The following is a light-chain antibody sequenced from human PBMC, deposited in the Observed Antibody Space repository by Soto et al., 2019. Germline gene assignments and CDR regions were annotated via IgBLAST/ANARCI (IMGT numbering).Light chain of an antibody. Sequence: DIQMTQSPSTLSESVGDRVTITCRASQSISTWLAWYQQKPGKAPKLLIYKASNLEDGVPSRFSGSGSGTEFTITMISLQPDDFATYYCQQYNTDPLSFGGGTTVEIK. CDR2: KAS. V-gene: IGKV1-5*03. CDR1: QSISTW. CDR3: QQYNTDPLS. J-gene: IGKJ4*01.